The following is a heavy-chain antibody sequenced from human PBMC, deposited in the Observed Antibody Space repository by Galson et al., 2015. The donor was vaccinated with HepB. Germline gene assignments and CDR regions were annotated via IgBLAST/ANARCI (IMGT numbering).Heavy chain of an antibody. Sequence: QSGAEVKKPGESLKISCKGSGYSFSDYWIDWVRQMPGKGLEWMGIIYPGDSDTRYSPSFQGQVSISADKSISIAYLQWSSLKASDTAIYYCATNIVTAYGMDVWGQGTTVAVSS. CDR1: GYSFSDYW. V-gene: IGHV5-51*01. CDR3: ATNIVTAYGMDV. D-gene: IGHD2/OR15-2a*01. CDR2: IYPGDSDT. J-gene: IGHJ6*02.